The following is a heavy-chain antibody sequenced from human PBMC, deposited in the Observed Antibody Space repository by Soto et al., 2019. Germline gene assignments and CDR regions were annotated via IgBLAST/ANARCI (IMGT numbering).Heavy chain of an antibody. J-gene: IGHJ6*03. CDR2: INHSGST. CDR3: ARVDPAHPYYYYYYYMDV. Sequence: SETLSLTCAVYGGSFSGYYWSWIRQPPGKGLEWIGEINHSGSTNYNPSLKSRVTISVDTSKNQFSLKLSSVTAADTAVYYCARVDPAHPYYYYYYYMDVWGKGTTVTVSS. V-gene: IGHV4-34*01. D-gene: IGHD2-2*01. CDR1: GGSFSGYY.